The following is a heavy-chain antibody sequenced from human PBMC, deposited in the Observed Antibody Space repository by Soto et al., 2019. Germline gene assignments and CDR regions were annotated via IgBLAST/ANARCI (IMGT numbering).Heavy chain of an antibody. V-gene: IGHV3-30*03. CDR2: ISYDGSNK. CDR3: ARYSGKYQGPIDY. CDR1: GFTFSHYG. J-gene: IGHJ4*02. D-gene: IGHD1-26*01. Sequence: QVQLVESGGGVVQPGRSLRLSCAASGFTFSHYGIHWVRQAPGKGLEWLAVISYDGSNKHYADSVKGRFTVSRDNSKNTLYLKMNSLRAEDTAVYFWARYSGKYQGPIDYWGQGTLVTVSS.